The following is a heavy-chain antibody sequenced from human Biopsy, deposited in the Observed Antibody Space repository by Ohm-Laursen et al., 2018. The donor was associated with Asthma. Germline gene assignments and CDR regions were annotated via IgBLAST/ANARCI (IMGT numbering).Heavy chain of an antibody. Sequence: ESLRISCKGSAYSFATYWIGWVRQMPGKGLEWMGIIYPGDSDTRYSPSFQGQVTISADMSISTAFLQWSSLKASDTAIYYCVRFIDGTFFVDYWGQGTLVTVSS. D-gene: IGHD1-7*01. CDR2: IYPGDSDT. J-gene: IGHJ4*02. V-gene: IGHV5-51*01. CDR3: VRFIDGTFFVDY. CDR1: AYSFATYW.